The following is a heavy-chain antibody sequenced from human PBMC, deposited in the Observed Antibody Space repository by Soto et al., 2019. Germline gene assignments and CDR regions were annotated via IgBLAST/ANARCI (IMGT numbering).Heavy chain of an antibody. V-gene: IGHV1-69*13. D-gene: IGHD5-18*01. CDR1: GGTFYTYT. Sequence: SVKVSCKASGGTFYTYTFSWVRQAPGQGLEWMGSITPIYPTTNYAERFQGRLTITADGSTHTAYMDLTSLTSEDMAVYYCARIPRYSFPTSDDLDSWGQGTLVTVSS. CDR3: ARIPRYSFPTSDDLDS. J-gene: IGHJ4*02. CDR2: ITPIYPTT.